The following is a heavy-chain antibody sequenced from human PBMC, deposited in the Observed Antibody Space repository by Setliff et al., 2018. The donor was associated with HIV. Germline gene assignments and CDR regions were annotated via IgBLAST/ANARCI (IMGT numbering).Heavy chain of an antibody. J-gene: IGHJ6*03. CDR2: ISYDGSNK. CDR1: GFTFSSYA. CDR3: ARARGSVGYYGSGTMYHMDV. D-gene: IGHD3-10*01. Sequence: LRLSCAASGFTFSSYAMHWVRQAPGKGLEWVAVISYDGSNKYYADSVKGRFTISRDNSKNTLYLQMNSLGDEDTAVYYCARARGSVGYYGSGTMYHMDVWGKGTTVTVSS. V-gene: IGHV3-30*07.